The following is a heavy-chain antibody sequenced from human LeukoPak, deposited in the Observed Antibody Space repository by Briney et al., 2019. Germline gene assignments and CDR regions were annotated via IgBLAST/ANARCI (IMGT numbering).Heavy chain of an antibody. J-gene: IGHJ4*02. CDR3: ARDQSIAARQYYFDS. CDR2: TIPIFGTA. D-gene: IGHD6-6*01. CDR1: GGTFRNYG. Sequence: SVKVSCKASGGTFRNYGISWVRQAPGQGLEWMGGTIPIFGTASYSQEFQGRLSISTDESTTSAYMELRSLRSEDTAVYYCARDQSIAARQYYFDSWGQGTLVTVSS. V-gene: IGHV1-69*05.